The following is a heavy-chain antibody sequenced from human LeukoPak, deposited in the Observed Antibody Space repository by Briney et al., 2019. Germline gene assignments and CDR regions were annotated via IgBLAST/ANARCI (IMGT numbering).Heavy chain of an antibody. CDR3: AIYTSPKFSDSKSYYEAFDV. J-gene: IGHJ3*01. CDR2: INRDGRER. CDR1: GFTLSRYW. D-gene: IGHD3-22*01. Sequence: RGGALRHSRAVSGFTLSRYWMIWVRQTPGKGLEWVANINRDGRERHYVDSVEGRFTISRDKANKSLNLQMSSLRDEDTGVYYCAIYTSPKFSDSKSYYEAFDVWGQGTMVTVSS. V-gene: IGHV3-7*01.